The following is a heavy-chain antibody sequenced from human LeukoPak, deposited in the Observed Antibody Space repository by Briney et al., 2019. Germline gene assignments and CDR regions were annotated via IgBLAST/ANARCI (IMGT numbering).Heavy chain of an antibody. CDR3: ARAMRIVAAGTFYFDD. Sequence: SQTLSLTCAISGDSVSSNSAAWNWIRQSPSRGLEWLGRTYYRSKWYNDYAVSVKSRITINPDTSKNQFSLQLNSVTPEDTAVYYCARAMRIVAAGTFYFDDWSQGTLVTVSS. D-gene: IGHD6-25*01. CDR1: GDSVSSNSAA. CDR2: TYYRSKWYN. V-gene: IGHV6-1*01. J-gene: IGHJ4*02.